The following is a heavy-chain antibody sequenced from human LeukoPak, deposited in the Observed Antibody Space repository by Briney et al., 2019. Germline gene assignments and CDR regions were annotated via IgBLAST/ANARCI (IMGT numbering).Heavy chain of an antibody. J-gene: IGHJ6*02. CDR3: ARGKVLRFLEWLSPYGMDV. V-gene: IGHV3-11*01. Sequence: GGSLRLSCAASGFTFSDYYMSWIRQAPGKGLEWVSYISSSGSTIYYADSVKGRFTISRDNAKNSLYLQMNSLRAEDTAVYYCARGKVLRFLEWLSPYGMDVWGQGTTVTVSS. CDR1: GFTFSDYY. CDR2: ISSSGSTI. D-gene: IGHD3-3*01.